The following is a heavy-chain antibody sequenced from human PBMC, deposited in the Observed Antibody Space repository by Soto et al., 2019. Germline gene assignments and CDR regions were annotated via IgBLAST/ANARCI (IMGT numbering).Heavy chain of an antibody. CDR2: ISSTGSTK. CDR1: GITFSNFE. CDR3: AIDYSGSVTYYF. J-gene: IGHJ4*02. D-gene: IGHD3-10*01. V-gene: IGHV3-48*03. Sequence: EVQLVESGGNLIQPGGSLRLSCAASGITFSNFEMNWVRQAPGKGLEWVSYISSTGSTKYYADSVKGRFTISRDNDKNSLYLEMKSLRAEDTAVYYCAIDYSGSVTYYFWGQGTLVTVSS.